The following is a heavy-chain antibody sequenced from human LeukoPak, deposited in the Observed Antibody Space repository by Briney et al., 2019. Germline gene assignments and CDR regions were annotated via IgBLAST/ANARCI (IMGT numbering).Heavy chain of an antibody. CDR1: GFTFSSYA. CDR3: ARVYRSGSYYGYYYYYGVDG. Sequence: GGSLRLSCAASGFTFSSYAMHWVRQAPGKGLEWVAVISYDGSNKYYADSVKGRFTISRDNPKNTLDLQMNSLRAEDTAVYYCARVYRSGSYYGYYYYYGVDGWGQGTTVTVSS. CDR2: ISYDGSNK. D-gene: IGHD1-26*01. V-gene: IGHV3-30*04. J-gene: IGHJ6*02.